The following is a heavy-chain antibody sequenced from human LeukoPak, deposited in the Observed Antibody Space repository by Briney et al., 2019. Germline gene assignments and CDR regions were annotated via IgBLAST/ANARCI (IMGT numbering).Heavy chain of an antibody. CDR2: ITSGGST. CDR1: GFTFSTYA. D-gene: IGHD2-21*02. V-gene: IGHV3-23*01. Sequence: PGGSLRLSCAASGFTFSTYAMSWVRQAPGKGLEWVSAITSGGSTFYADSVRGRFAISRDNSKNTLYLQMDSLRAEDTAVYYCAKDIWGRRQCGGDCSPFDYWGQGILVTVSS. J-gene: IGHJ4*02. CDR3: AKDIWGRRQCGGDCSPFDY.